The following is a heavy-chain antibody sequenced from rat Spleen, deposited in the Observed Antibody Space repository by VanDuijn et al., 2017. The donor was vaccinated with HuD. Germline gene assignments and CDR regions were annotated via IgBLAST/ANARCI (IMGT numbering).Heavy chain of an antibody. D-gene: IGHD3-4*01. J-gene: IGHJ1*01. CDR1: GFTFRNYD. Sequence: EVQLVESGGGLVQPGRSLKLSCAASGFTFRNYDMAWVRQAPTKGLEWVASISPSGGSTYYRDSGKGRFTVTRDNAKSTLYLQMNSLRSEDTGTYFCTREETLYWYFDFWGPGTMVTVSS. V-gene: IGHV5S23*01. CDR3: TREETLYWYFDF. CDR2: ISPSGGST.